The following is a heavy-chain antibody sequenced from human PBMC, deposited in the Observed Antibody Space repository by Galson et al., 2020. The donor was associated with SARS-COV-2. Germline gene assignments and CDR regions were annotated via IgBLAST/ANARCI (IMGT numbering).Heavy chain of an antibody. V-gene: IGHV3-9*01. CDR1: GFTFDDYA. CDR3: AKDFRTTGTTWLDY. D-gene: IGHD1-1*01. CDR2: ISWNSGSI. Sequence: GGSLRLSCAASGFTFDDYAMHWVRQAPGKGLEWVSGISWNSGSIGYADSVKGRFTISRDNAKNSLYLQMNSLRAEDTALYYCAKDFRTTGTTWLDYWGQGTLVTVSS. J-gene: IGHJ4*02.